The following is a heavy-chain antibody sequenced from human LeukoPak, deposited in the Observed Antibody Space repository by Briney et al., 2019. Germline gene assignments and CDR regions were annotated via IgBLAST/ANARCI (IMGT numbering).Heavy chain of an antibody. Sequence: SETLSLTCTVSGGSISSYYWSWIRQPPGKGLEWIGYIYYSGSTNYNPSLKSRVTMSVDTSKNQFSLKLSSVTAADTAVYYCARDSPYDFWSGYRRAWYFDLWGRGTLVTVSS. CDR1: GGSISSYY. V-gene: IGHV4-59*01. J-gene: IGHJ2*01. CDR3: ARDSPYDFWSGYRRAWYFDL. CDR2: IYYSGST. D-gene: IGHD3-3*01.